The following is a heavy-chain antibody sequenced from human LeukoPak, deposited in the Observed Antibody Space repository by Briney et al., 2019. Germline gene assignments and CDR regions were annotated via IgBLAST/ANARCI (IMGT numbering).Heavy chain of an antibody. V-gene: IGHV1-2*02. CDR3: AREGWGNYYMDV. CDR2: INPKSGGT. Sequence: ASVKVSCKASGYAFSGSYLHWVRQAPGQGLEWMGWINPKSGGTNYAQKFQGRVTMTRDTSINTGYMELSGLTFDDTALYYCAREGWGNYYMDVWGNGTTVTVSS. D-gene: IGHD2-8*02. CDR1: GYAFSGSY. J-gene: IGHJ6*03.